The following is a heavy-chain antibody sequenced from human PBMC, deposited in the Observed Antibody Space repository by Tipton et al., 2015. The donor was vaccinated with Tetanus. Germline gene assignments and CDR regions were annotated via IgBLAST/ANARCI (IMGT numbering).Heavy chain of an antibody. CDR1: GYNFRNNG. V-gene: IGHV3-30*03. J-gene: IGHJ4*02. CDR2: ISNDASHI. D-gene: IGHD4-17*01. Sequence: SLRLSCVASGYNFRNNGMHWVRQAPGKGLEWVAVISNDASHIYYADSVRGRFTMSRENNKNTVHLQMNSLRPDDTAVYYCARDFITTDYYFDHWGQGTLVTVSS. CDR3: ARDFITTDYYFDH.